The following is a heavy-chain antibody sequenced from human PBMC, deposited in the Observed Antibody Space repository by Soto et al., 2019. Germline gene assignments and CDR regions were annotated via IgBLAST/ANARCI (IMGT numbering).Heavy chain of an antibody. J-gene: IGHJ4*02. CDR1: GGSISSYY. D-gene: IGHD3-9*01. CDR2: IYYSGST. CDR3: ASRPFYDILTGYN. Sequence: SETLSLTCTVSGGSISSYYWSWIRQPPGKGLEWIGYIYYSGSTNYNPSLKSRVTISVDTSKNQFSLRLSSVTDEDTAVYYCASRPFYDILTGYNWGQGTLVTVSS. V-gene: IGHV4-59*08.